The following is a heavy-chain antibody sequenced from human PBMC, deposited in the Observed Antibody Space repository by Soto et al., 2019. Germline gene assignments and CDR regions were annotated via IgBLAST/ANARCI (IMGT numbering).Heavy chain of an antibody. J-gene: IGHJ4*02. CDR1: GGSISNYY. Sequence: SETLSLTCTVSGGSISNYYWSWIRQPAGKGLEWIGRIYTSGSTDYNSSLKSRVTISIDTSKNQFSLKVTSMTAADTALYYCARERREEIHDGYDIDYWGQGTLVTVS. V-gene: IGHV4-4*07. CDR2: IYTSGST. CDR3: ARERREEIHDGYDIDY. D-gene: IGHD5-12*01.